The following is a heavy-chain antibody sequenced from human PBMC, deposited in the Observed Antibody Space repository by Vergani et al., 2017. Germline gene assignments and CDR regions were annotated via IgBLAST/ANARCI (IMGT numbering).Heavy chain of an antibody. V-gene: IGHV5-51*01. CDR3: AGSIGGSGSYTNWFDP. Sequence: EVQLVQSGAEVKKPGESLKISCKGSGYSFTSYWIGWVRQMPGKGLEWMGIIYPGDSDTRYSPSFQGQVTISADKSISTAYLQWSSLKASDTAVYYCAGSIGGSGSYTNWFDPWGQGTLVTVSS. CDR1: GYSFTSYW. CDR2: IYPGDSDT. J-gene: IGHJ5*02. D-gene: IGHD3-10*01.